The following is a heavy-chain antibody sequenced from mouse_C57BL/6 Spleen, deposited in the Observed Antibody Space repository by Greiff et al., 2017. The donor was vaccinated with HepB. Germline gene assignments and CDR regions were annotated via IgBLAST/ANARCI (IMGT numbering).Heavy chain of an antibody. D-gene: IGHD1-1*01. V-gene: IGHV1-7*01. CDR2: INPSSGYT. J-gene: IGHJ2*01. CDR1: GYTFTSYW. CDR3: ARGLYGSSYDFDY. Sequence: VQLQESGAELAKPGASVKLSCKASGYTFTSYWMHWVKQRPGQGLEWIGYINPSSGYTKYNQKFKDKATLTADKSSSTAYMQLSSLTYEDSAVYYCARGLYGSSYDFDYWGQGTTLTVSS.